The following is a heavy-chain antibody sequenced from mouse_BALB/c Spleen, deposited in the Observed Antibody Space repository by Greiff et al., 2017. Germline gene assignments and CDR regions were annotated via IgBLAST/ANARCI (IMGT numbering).Heavy chain of an antibody. CDR3: ARGGLYGNYFAY. Sequence: EVMLVESGGGLVKPGGSLKLSCAASGFTFSSYAMSWVRQTPEKRLEWVASLSSGGSTYYPDSVKARFTISRDNARNILYRQMSSLRSEDTAMDYCARGGLYGNYFAYWGQGTLVTVSA. V-gene: IGHV5-6-5*01. CDR1: GFTFSSYA. J-gene: IGHJ3*01. CDR2: LSSGGST. D-gene: IGHD2-1*01.